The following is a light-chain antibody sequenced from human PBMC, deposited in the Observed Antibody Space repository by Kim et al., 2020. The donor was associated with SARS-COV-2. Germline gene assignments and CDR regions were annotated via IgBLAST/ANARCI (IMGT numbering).Light chain of an antibody. CDR2: DTS. CDR3: CLFYSGAAVV. CDR1: TGAVTSGHY. Sequence: GGTVTLTCGSSTGAVTSGHYPYWFQQKPGQAPRTVIYDTSNKHSWTPARFSGSLLGGKAALTLSGAQPEDEAEYYCCLFYSGAAVVFGGGTKLTVL. J-gene: IGLJ2*01. V-gene: IGLV7-46*01.